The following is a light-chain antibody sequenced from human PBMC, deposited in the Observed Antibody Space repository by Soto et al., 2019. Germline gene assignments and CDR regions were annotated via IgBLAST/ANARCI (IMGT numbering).Light chain of an antibody. Sequence: EIVLTQSPATLSLSPGERATLSCRASQSVSSYLAWNQQKPGQAPRLLIYDASNRATGIPARFSGSGSGTDFTLTISSLEPEDFAVYYCRQLINWPPYTFGQGTRLEIK. V-gene: IGKV3-11*01. J-gene: IGKJ2*01. CDR3: RQLINWPPYT. CDR2: DAS. CDR1: QSVSSY.